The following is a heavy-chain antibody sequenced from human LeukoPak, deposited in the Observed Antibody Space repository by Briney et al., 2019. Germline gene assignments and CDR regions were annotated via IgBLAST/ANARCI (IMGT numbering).Heavy chain of an antibody. CDR1: GYTFTSYA. Sequence: SVQVSCKASGYTFTSYAITGLRQAPGQGLEWMGWISASKGNTNYAQKLQGRVTMTTDTYTPTAYMDLRALRSDDTPVYYCARVRVDNTMKLYYWGQGTLVTVSS. V-gene: IGHV1-18*01. CDR3: ARVRVDNTMKLYY. CDR2: ISASKGNT. D-gene: IGHD3-22*01. J-gene: IGHJ4*02.